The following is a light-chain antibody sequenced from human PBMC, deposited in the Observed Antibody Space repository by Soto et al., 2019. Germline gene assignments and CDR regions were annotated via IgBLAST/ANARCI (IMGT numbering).Light chain of an antibody. CDR2: EVN. CDR1: STDVGPYNR. J-gene: IGLJ2*01. Sequence: QSVLTQPPSVSGSPGQSVTISCTGTSTDVGPYNRVSWYQQPPGTAPKLIIYEVNNRPSGVPDRFSGSKSGNTASLTISGLQAEDEADYYCSSYTITSTVVFGGGTKL. CDR3: SSYTITSTVV. V-gene: IGLV2-18*02.